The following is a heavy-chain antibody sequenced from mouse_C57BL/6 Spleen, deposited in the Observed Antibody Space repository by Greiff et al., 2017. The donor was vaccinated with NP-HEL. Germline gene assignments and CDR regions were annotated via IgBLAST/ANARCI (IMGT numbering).Heavy chain of an antibody. Sequence: EVKLVESGGGLVKPGGSLKLSCAASGFTFSDYGMHWVRQAPEKGLEWVGYISSGSSTIYYADTVKGRFTISRDNAKNTLFLQMTSLRSEDTAMYYCASDDADYFDYWGQGTTLTVSS. J-gene: IGHJ2*01. CDR3: ASDDADYFDY. CDR1: GFTFSDYG. V-gene: IGHV5-17*01. D-gene: IGHD2-3*01. CDR2: ISSGSSTI.